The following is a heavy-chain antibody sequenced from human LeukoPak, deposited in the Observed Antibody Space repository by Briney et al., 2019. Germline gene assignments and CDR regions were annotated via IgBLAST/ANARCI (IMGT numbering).Heavy chain of an antibody. CDR1: GYTFTSYD. CDR3: ARSLGGDYYYYGMDV. J-gene: IGHJ6*02. CDR2: MNPNSGNT. V-gene: IGHV1-8*01. D-gene: IGHD3-16*01. Sequence: ASVKVSCKASGYTFTSYDINWVRQATGQGLEWMGWMNPNSGNTGCAQKFQGRVTMTRNTSISTAYMELSSLRSEDTAVYYCARSLGGDYYYYGMDVWGQGTTVTVSS.